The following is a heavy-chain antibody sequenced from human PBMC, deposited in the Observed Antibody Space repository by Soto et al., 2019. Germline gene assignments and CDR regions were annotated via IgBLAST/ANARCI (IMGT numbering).Heavy chain of an antibody. J-gene: IGHJ4*02. V-gene: IGHV3-48*04. CDR2: ISGGGGTM. Sequence: GGSLRLSCAASGFTFSRYTMNWVRQAPGKGLEWLSYISGGGGTMSYADSVKGRVTISRDNAKNSLYLQMDSLRAEDTAVYYCARDKSGTYSIDYWGQGT. D-gene: IGHD1-26*01. CDR1: GFTFSRYT. CDR3: ARDKSGTYSIDY.